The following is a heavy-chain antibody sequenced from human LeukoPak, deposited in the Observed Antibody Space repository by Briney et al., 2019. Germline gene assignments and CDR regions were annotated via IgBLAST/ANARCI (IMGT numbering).Heavy chain of an antibody. CDR3: ARDRVDFWSGYDGFDI. CDR1: GFTLRSYW. V-gene: IGHV3-74*01. J-gene: IGHJ3*02. D-gene: IGHD3-3*01. Sequence: GGSLRLSCAASGFTLRSYWMRWVRQAPGKGLVWVSRINSDGSSIAYADSVKGRYTISRDNAKNTLYLQMSSLRAEDTAVYYCARDRVDFWSGYDGFDIWGQGTMVTVSS. CDR2: INSDGSSI.